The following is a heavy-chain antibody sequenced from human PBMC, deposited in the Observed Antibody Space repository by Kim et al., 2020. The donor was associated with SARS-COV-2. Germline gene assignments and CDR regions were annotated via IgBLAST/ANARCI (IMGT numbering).Heavy chain of an antibody. V-gene: IGHV1-18*01. CDR3: AREYPYYYDSSGYYYEMDY. D-gene: IGHD3-22*01. CDR2: ISAYNGNT. J-gene: IGHJ4*02. CDR1: GYTFTSYG. Sequence: ASVKVSCKASGYTFTSYGISWVRQAPGQGLEWMGWISAYNGNTNYAQKLQGRVTMTTDTSTSTAYMELRSLRSDDTAVYYCAREYPYYYDSSGYYYEMDYWGQGTLVTVSS.